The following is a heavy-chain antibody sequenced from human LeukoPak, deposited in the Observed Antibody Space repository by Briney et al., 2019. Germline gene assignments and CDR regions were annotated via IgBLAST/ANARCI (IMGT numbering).Heavy chain of an antibody. V-gene: IGHV1-69*06. CDR2: IIPIFGTA. Sequence: WASVKVSCKASGGTFSSYAISWVRQAPGQGPEWMGGIIPIFGTANYAQKFQGRVTITADKSTSTAYMELSSLRSEDTAVYYCAAYYYDSSGYSNDAFDIWGQGTMVTVSS. J-gene: IGHJ3*02. CDR1: GGTFSSYA. CDR3: AAYYYDSSGYSNDAFDI. D-gene: IGHD3-22*01.